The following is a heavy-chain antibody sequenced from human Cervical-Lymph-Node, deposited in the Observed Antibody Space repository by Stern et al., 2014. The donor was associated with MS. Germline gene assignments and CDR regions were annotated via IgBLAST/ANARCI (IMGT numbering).Heavy chain of an antibody. Sequence: QVQLQESGPGKVKPSETLSLTCSVSGGSISSYYCSWVRQPAGKGLEWIGRINTLGTTNFTPSLRSRLPMSVDTSKTQFSLKLKSVTAADTAVYYCARGVLGFGEFPYGMDVWGQGTTVTVSS. D-gene: IGHD3-10*01. CDR2: INTLGTT. CDR3: ARGVLGFGEFPYGMDV. V-gene: IGHV4-4*07. J-gene: IGHJ6*02. CDR1: GGSISSYY.